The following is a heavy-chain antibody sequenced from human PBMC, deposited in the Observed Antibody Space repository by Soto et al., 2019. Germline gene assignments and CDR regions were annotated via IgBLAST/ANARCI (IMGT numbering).Heavy chain of an antibody. CDR3: AKRLLRGTTLSVLDY. CDR2: LSYDGSKE. CDR1: GFTFSSFG. V-gene: IGHV3-30*18. Sequence: GGSLRLSCAASGFTFSSFGMHWVRQAPGKGLEWVALLSYDGSKEYYADSVKGRFSVSRNNSKNTLYLQMNSLRVEDTAVYFCAKRLLRGTTLSVLDYWGRGTLVTVSS. J-gene: IGHJ4*02. D-gene: IGHD4-17*01.